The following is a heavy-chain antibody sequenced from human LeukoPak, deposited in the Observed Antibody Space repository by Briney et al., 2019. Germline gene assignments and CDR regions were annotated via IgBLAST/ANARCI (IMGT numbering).Heavy chain of an antibody. CDR1: GYTSTSYD. J-gene: IGHJ4*02. D-gene: IGHD7-27*01. V-gene: IGHV1-8*01. Sequence: RASVNVSCKASGYTSTSYDFNWVRQATGQRPEWMGWMSPNSGDTGYAQKFQDRATMTRNTSISTAYVELSSLRSDDTAVYYCARGPPNWGYDYWGPGTLVTVSS. CDR3: ARGPPNWGYDY. CDR2: MSPNSGDT.